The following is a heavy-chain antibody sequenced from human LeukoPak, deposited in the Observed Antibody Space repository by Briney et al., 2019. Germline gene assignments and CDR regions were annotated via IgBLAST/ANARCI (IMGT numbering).Heavy chain of an antibody. V-gene: IGHV3-23*01. D-gene: IGHD3-10*01. J-gene: IGHJ4*02. Sequence: PGGSLRLSCAASGFTFSSYAMSWVRQAPGKGLEWVSAISGSGGSTYYADSVKGRFTISRDNSKNTLYLQMNSLRAEDTAVYYCAKRLITMVRGVTPLSTMWGQGTLVTVSS. CDR3: AKRLITMVRGVTPLSTM. CDR2: ISGSGGST. CDR1: GFTFSSYA.